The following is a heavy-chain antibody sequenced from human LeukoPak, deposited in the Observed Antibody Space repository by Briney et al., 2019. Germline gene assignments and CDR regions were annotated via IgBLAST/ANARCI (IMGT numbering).Heavy chain of an antibody. CDR2: INSDGSST. D-gene: IGHD2-2*01. J-gene: IGHJ4*02. CDR3: ARFLNYCSSTSCYVLVFDY. V-gene: IGHV3-74*01. CDR1: GFTSSSYW. Sequence: PGGSLRLSCAASGFTSSSYWMHWVRQAPGEGLVWVSRINSDGSSTSYADSVKGRFTISRDNAKNTLYLQMNSLRAEDTAVYYCARFLNYCSSTSCYVLVFDYWGQGTLVTVSS.